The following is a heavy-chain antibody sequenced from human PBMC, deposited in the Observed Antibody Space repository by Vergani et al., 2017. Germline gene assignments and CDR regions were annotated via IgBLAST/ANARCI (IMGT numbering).Heavy chain of an antibody. CDR3: ARTESFILRYFHWAL. CDR2: IYHSGGA. Sequence: QLHLQESGPGLVKPSETLSLTCTVSGGSITRSSYYWGWIRQPPGKGLEWIGNIYHSGGAYYNPSLKGRVTISVDTSKNQFSLEVTSVTAAATAIYFCARTESFILRYFHWALWGQGTLVTVSS. J-gene: IGHJ4*02. D-gene: IGHD3-9*01. V-gene: IGHV4-39*01. CDR1: GGSITRSSYY.